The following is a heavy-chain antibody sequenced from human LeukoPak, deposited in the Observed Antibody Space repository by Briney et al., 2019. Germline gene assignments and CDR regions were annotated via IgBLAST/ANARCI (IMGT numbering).Heavy chain of an antibody. CDR3: ARASSSGWNYFDY. CDR2: IYYSGST. J-gene: IGHJ4*02. Sequence: PETLSLTCTVSGGSISSYYWSWIRQPPGKGLEWIGYIYYSGSTNYNPSLKSRVTISVDTSKNQFSLKLSSVTAADTAVYYCARASSSGWNYFDYWGQGTLVTVSS. V-gene: IGHV4-59*01. CDR1: GGSISSYY. D-gene: IGHD6-25*01.